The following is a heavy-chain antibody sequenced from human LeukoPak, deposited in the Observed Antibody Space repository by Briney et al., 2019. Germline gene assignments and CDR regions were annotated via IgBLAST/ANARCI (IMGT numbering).Heavy chain of an antibody. CDR3: AKANYYGSGSYYRD. D-gene: IGHD3-10*01. Sequence: PGGSLRLSCAASGFTFSSYMMTWVRQAPGKGLEWVANIKPDGGEKFYVDSVRGRFTISRDNAKNSLYLQMNSLRAEDTAVYYCAKANYYGSGSYYRDWGHGTLVTVSS. V-gene: IGHV3-7*01. CDR2: IKPDGGEK. CDR1: GFTFSSYM. J-gene: IGHJ4*01.